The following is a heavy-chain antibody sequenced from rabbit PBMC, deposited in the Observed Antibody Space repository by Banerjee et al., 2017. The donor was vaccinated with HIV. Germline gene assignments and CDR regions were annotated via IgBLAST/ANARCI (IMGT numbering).Heavy chain of an antibody. CDR3: ARDGGWGRLDL. CDR2: IYTSSGST. D-gene: IGHD4-1*01. Sequence: QEQLVESGGGLVKPEGSLTLTCTASGFSFSNKYVMCWVRQAPGKGLEWIACIYTSSGSTWYASWVNGRFTISRSTSLNTVDLKMTSLTAADTATYFCARDGGWGRLDLWGQGTLVTVS. V-gene: IGHV1S43*01. CDR1: GFSFSNKYV. J-gene: IGHJ3*01.